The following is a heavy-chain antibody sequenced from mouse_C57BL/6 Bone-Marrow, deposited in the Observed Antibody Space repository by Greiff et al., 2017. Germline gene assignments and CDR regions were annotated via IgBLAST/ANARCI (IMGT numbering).Heavy chain of an antibody. CDR2: IDPSDSYT. V-gene: IGHV1-69*01. Sequence: QVQLQQPGAELVMPGASVKLSCKASGYTFTSYWMHWVKQRPGQGLEWIGEIDPSDSYTNYNQKFKGKSTFTVDKSSSTAYMQLSSLTSEDSAVYYCSSFDGNYFDFWGQGTPLTGAS. D-gene: IGHD2-3*01. J-gene: IGHJ2*01. CDR3: SSFDGNYFDF. CDR1: GYTFTSYW.